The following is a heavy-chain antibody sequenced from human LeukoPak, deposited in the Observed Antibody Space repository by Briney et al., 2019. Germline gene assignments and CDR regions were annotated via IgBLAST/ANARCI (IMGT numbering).Heavy chain of an antibody. Sequence: SETLSLTCTVSGGSISSYYWRWIRQPPGKGLEWIGYIYYSGSTNYNPSLKSRVTISVDTSKNQFSLKLSSVTAADTAVYYCARHFSSDSGWYFHFDYWGQGTLVTVSS. CDR2: IYYSGST. D-gene: IGHD6-19*01. CDR3: ARHFSSDSGWYFHFDY. J-gene: IGHJ4*02. CDR1: GGSISSYY. V-gene: IGHV4-59*08.